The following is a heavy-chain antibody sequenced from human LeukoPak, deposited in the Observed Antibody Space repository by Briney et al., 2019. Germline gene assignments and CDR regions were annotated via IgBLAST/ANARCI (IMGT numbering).Heavy chain of an antibody. V-gene: IGHV4-4*09. Sequence: SETLSLTCTVSGDSNSNYYWSWIRQTPGKGLEWIGYIHTSGSTYYNPSLKSRVTISVDTSKNQFSLKLSSVTAADTAVYSCARGYYDTSAYSNPFDFWGQGTLVTVSS. CDR1: GDSNSNYY. CDR2: IHTSGST. CDR3: ARGYYDTSAYSNPFDF. D-gene: IGHD3-22*01. J-gene: IGHJ4*02.